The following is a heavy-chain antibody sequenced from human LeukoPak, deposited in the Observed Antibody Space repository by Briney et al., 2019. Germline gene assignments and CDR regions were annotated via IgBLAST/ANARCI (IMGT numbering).Heavy chain of an antibody. D-gene: IGHD3-16*02. J-gene: IGHJ4*02. Sequence: SETLSLTCAVYGGSFSNYYLSWIRQPPGKGLEWIGKINHSGSTNYNPSLKSRVTISVDTSKNPFSLKLSSVTAADPAVYYCHSYDYVWGSYRDDYWGQGTLVTVSS. CDR3: HSYDYVWGSYRDDY. CDR2: INHSGST. CDR1: GGSFSNYY. V-gene: IGHV4-34*01.